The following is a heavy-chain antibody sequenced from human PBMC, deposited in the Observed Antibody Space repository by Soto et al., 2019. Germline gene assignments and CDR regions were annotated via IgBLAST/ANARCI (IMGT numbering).Heavy chain of an antibody. CDR3: ASGRHSGYDYDY. Sequence: SETLSLTCTVSGGSISSSSYYWGWIRQPPGKGLEWIGSIYYSGSTYYNPSLKSRVTISVDTSKNQFSLKLSSVTAADTAVYYCASGRHSGYDYDYWGQGTLVTVSS. CDR2: IYYSGST. D-gene: IGHD5-12*01. V-gene: IGHV4-39*01. CDR1: GGSISSSSYY. J-gene: IGHJ4*02.